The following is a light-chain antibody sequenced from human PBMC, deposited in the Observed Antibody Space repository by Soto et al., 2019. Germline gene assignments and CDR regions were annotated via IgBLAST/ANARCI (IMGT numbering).Light chain of an antibody. CDR3: QQRSNVIT. CDR2: DAS. V-gene: IGKV3-11*01. Sequence: EIVMTQSPATLSVSPGERATLTCRASHSVSRNLAWYQQTPGQTPRLLIYDASNRATGIPARFSGSGSETDFTLTISSLEPEDFAVYYYQQRSNVITFGQGTRLEI. CDR1: HSVSRN. J-gene: IGKJ5*01.